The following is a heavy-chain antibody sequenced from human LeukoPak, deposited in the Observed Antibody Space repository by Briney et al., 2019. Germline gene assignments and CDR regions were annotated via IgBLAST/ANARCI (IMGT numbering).Heavy chain of an antibody. D-gene: IGHD5-18*01. J-gene: IGHJ4*02. CDR1: GFTFSSYS. CDR3: ARDPQLWLPEPPFDY. CDR2: ISSSSSYI. V-gene: IGHV3-21*01. Sequence: PGGSLRLSCAASGFTFSSYSMNWVRQAPGKGLEWVSSISSSSSYIYYADSVKGRFTISRDNAKNSLYLQMNSLRAEDTAVYYCARDPQLWLPEPPFDYWGQGTLVTVSS.